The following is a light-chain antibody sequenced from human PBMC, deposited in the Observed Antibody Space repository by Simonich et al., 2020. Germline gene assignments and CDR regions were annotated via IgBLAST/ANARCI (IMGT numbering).Light chain of an antibody. J-gene: IGKJ4*01. Sequence: EIVMTQSPATLSVSPGERATLSCRASQSVSSNLAWYQQKPGQAPRLLIYGASTRATGNPARFSGSGSGTDFTLTISSLQAEDVAVYYCQQYYSTPLTFGGGTKVEIK. CDR1: QSVSSN. CDR2: GAS. V-gene: IGKV3-15*01. CDR3: QQYYSTPLT.